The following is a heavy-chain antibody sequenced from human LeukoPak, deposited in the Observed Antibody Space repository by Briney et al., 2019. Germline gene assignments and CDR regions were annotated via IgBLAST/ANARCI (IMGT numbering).Heavy chain of an antibody. V-gene: IGHV4-59*01. CDR3: ARALDYGDLRWFDP. Sequence: SETLSLTCTVSGGSISSYYWSWIRQPPGKGLEWIGYIYYSGSTNYNPSLKSRVTISVDTSKNQFSLKLSSVTAADTAVYYCARALDYGDLRWFDPWGQGTLVTVPS. CDR2: IYYSGST. D-gene: IGHD4-17*01. CDR1: GGSISSYY. J-gene: IGHJ5*02.